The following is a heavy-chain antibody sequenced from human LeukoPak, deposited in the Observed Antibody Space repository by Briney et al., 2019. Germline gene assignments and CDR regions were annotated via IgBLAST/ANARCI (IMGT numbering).Heavy chain of an antibody. V-gene: IGHV3-21*01. D-gene: IGHD4-17*01. CDR1: GFTFSSYT. CDR2: ISSGSNYI. CDR3: ARECHGDQGYGMDV. Sequence: GGSLRLSCAASGFTFSSYTMNWVRQAPGKGLEWVSYISSGSNYIYYADSEKGRFTISRDNAKNSLYLQMSSLRAEDTAVYYCARECHGDQGYGMDVWGQGTTVTVSS. J-gene: IGHJ6*02.